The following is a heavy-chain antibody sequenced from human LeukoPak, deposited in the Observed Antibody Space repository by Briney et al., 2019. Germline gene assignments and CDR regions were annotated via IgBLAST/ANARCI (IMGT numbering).Heavy chain of an antibody. CDR3: ARYSSSWPNNWFDP. D-gene: IGHD6-13*01. J-gene: IGHJ5*02. Sequence: GASVKVSCKASGGTFSSYAISWARQAPGQGLEWMGGIIPIFGTANYAQKFQGRVTITTDESTSTAYMELSSLRSEDTAVYYCARYSSSWPNNWFDPWGQGTLVTVSS. CDR1: GGTFSSYA. V-gene: IGHV1-69*05. CDR2: IIPIFGTA.